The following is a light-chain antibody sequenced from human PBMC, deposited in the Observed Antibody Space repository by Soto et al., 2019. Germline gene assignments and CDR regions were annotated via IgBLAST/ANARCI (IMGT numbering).Light chain of an antibody. CDR3: ETWDTNTRL. Sequence: QLVLTQSSSASASLGSSVKLTCTLSSGHRSYIIAWHQQQPGKAPRFLMKVENSGGYNRGSGVPDRFSGSSSGADRYLTISNLQSEDEADYYCETWDTNTRLFGGGTQLTVL. V-gene: IGLV4-60*03. CDR1: SGHRSYI. J-gene: IGLJ2*01. CDR2: VENSGGY.